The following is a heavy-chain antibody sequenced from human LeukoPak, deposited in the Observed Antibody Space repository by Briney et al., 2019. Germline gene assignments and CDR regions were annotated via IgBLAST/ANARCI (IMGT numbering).Heavy chain of an antibody. CDR2: ISAYNGNT. J-gene: IGHJ5*02. D-gene: IGHD3-9*01. Sequence: ASVKVSCKASGYTFTSYGISWVRQAPGQGLEWMGWISAYNGNTNYAQKFQGRVTITADKSTSTAYMELSSLRSEDTAVYYCAGGYYDILTGYSEYNWFDPWGQGTLVTVSS. V-gene: IGHV1-18*01. CDR3: AGGYYDILTGYSEYNWFDP. CDR1: GYTFTSYG.